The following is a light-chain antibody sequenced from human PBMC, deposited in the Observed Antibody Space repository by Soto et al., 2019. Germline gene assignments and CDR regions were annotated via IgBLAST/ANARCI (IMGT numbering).Light chain of an antibody. CDR2: GAS. J-gene: IGKJ5*01. Sequence: DIQMTQSPSSLSASVGDRVTITCRSSQCISSYLAWYQQKPGKAPKLLIYGASTLQSGVPSRFSGSGSGTDFTLTISSLQSEDFTTYYCQHLNSYPITFGQGTRREN. CDR3: QHLNSYPIT. CDR1: QCISSY. V-gene: IGKV1-9*01.